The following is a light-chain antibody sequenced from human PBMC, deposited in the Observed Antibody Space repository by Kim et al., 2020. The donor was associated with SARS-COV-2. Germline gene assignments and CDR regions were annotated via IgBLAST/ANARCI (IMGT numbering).Light chain of an antibody. Sequence: SLSPGERATLSCRVSQSVDNYLAWYQQKPGQPPRLLIYDAFNRAAGIPPRFSGSGSGTDFTLTISSLEPEDFGVYYCQQRNDWPTFGGGTKVDIK. CDR3: QQRNDWPT. CDR2: DAF. J-gene: IGKJ4*01. CDR1: QSVDNY. V-gene: IGKV3-11*01.